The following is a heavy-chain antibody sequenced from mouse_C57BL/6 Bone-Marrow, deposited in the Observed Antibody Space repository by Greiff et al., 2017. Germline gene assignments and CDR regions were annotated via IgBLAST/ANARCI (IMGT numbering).Heavy chain of an antibody. Sequence: EVNVVESGGGLVKPGGSLKLSCAASGFTFSSYTMSWVRQTPEKRLEWVATISGGGGNTYYPDSVKGRVTISRDNAENTLYLQMSRLRSEDTALYYCARHDGYPGDYFDDWGQGTTLTVSS. V-gene: IGHV5-9*01. CDR2: ISGGGGNT. CDR1: GFTFSSYT. CDR3: ARHDGYPGDYFDD. D-gene: IGHD2-3*01. J-gene: IGHJ2*01.